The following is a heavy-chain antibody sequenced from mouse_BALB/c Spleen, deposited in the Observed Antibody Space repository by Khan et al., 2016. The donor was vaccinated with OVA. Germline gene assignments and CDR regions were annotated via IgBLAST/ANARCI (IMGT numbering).Heavy chain of an antibody. CDR2: IIPSNDYT. D-gene: IGHD2-14*01. J-gene: IGHJ3*01. Sequence: QVQLQQPGAELARPGASVKMSCKASGYTFTTYTIHWVKQRPGQGLEWIGYIIPSNDYTNYNQKFKDRATLTADKSSSTAYMQLSSLTSEDSAVYYCVREGAYYRSDGWFAYWGQGTLVTVAA. CDR3: VREGAYYRSDGWFAY. V-gene: IGHV1-4*01. CDR1: GYTFTTYT.